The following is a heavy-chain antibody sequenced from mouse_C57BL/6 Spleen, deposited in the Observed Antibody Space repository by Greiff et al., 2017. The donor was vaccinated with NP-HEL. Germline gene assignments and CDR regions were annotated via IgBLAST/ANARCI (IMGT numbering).Heavy chain of an antibody. J-gene: IGHJ4*01. V-gene: IGHV1-18*01. CDR3: ARWDYYGSSSYAMDY. Sequence: VQLKQSGPELVKPGASVKIPCKASGYTFTDYNMDWVKQSHGKSLEWIGDINPNNGGPIYNQKFKGKATLTVDKSSSTAYMELRSLTSEDTAVYYCARWDYYGSSSYAMDYWGQGTSVTVSS. CDR1: GYTFTDYN. CDR2: INPNNGGP. D-gene: IGHD1-1*01.